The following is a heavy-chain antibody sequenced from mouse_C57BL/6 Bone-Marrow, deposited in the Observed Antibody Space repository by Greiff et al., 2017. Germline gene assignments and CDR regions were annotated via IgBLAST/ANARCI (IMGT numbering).Heavy chain of an antibody. CDR1: GYTFTSYW. D-gene: IGHD1-1*01. CDR2: IHPNSGST. V-gene: IGHV1-64*01. Sequence: QVQLQQPGAELVKPGASVKLSCKASGYTFTSYWMHWVKQRPGQGLEWIGMIHPNSGSTNYNEKFKSKATLTVDKSYSTAYMQLSSLTSEDSAVYYCARHYGSRGWYFDVWGTGITVTVSS. CDR3: ARHYGSRGWYFDV. J-gene: IGHJ1*03.